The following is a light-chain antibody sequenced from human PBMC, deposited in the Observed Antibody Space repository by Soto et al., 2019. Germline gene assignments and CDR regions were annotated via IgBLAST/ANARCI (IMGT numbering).Light chain of an antibody. CDR1: NSNIGSNY. V-gene: IGLV1-51*01. CDR3: GTWDNSLNAWV. J-gene: IGLJ3*02. Sequence: QSVLTQPPSVSAAPGQKVTISCSGSNSNIGSNYVSWYQQFPGAAPKVLIYDNNERPSGIPDRFSGSKSGSSATLGIAGLQTGDEADYYCGTWDNSLNAWVFGGGTKLTVL. CDR2: DNN.